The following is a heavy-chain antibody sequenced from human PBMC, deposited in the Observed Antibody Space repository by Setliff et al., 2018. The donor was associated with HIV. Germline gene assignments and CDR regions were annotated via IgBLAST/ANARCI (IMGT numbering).Heavy chain of an antibody. CDR1: GGSISGFY. J-gene: IGHJ5*02. Sequence: PSETLSLTCTVSGGSISGFYWSWFRQPAGKGLEWIGRIYASIKSANYNPSLKSRVTISVDTSKNQFSLKLNSVTAADTAVYYCARFSNTLNWFDPWGQGTLVTVSS. CDR3: ARFSNTLNWFDP. V-gene: IGHV4-4*07. D-gene: IGHD4-4*01. CDR2: IYASIKSA.